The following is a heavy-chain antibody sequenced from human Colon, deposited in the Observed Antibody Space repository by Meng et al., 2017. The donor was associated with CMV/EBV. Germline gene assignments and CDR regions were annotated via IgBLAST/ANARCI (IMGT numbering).Heavy chain of an antibody. D-gene: IGHD2-21*01. CDR3: AKDYMSACDS. V-gene: IGHV3-20*04. J-gene: IGHJ4*02. CDR1: GFTFSSYS. CDR2: IDWNGGTT. Sequence: LSCAASGFTFSSYSMNWVRQAPGKGLEWVAGIDWNGGTTQYSESVKGRFTVSRDNAKNSLYLQMSSLRAEDTALYYCAKDYMSACDSWGRGTLVTVSS.